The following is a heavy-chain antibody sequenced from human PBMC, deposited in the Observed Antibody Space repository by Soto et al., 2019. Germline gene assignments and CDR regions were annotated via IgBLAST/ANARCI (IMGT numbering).Heavy chain of an antibody. J-gene: IGHJ6*02. Sequence: GGSLRLSCSASGFTFSSYAMHWVRQAPGKGLEYVSAISSNGGSTYYADSVKGRFTISRDNSKNTLYLQMSSLRAEDTAVYYCVKDTIGITIFGVVTRFYYYYGMDVWGQGTTVTVSS. CDR1: GFTFSSYA. D-gene: IGHD3-3*01. CDR3: VKDTIGITIFGVVTRFYYYYGMDV. V-gene: IGHV3-64D*08. CDR2: ISSNGGST.